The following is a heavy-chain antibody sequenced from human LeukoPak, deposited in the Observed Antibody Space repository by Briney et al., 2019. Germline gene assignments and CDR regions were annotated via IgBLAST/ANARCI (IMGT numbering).Heavy chain of an antibody. CDR2: IKHSGST. V-gene: IGHV4-34*01. J-gene: IGHJ5*02. Sequence: PSETLSLTCAVYGGSFSGYYWSGIPQPPGKGWGGFGEIKHSGSTKYNPSLKSRVTISADTSKNQFSLKLSSVTAADTAVYYCARGQEGELLSLWFDPWGQGTLVTVSS. CDR1: GGSFSGYY. D-gene: IGHD3-10*01. CDR3: ARGQEGELLSLWFDP.